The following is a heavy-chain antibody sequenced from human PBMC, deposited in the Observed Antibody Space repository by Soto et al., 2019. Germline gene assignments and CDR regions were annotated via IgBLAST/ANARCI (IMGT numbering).Heavy chain of an antibody. D-gene: IGHD5-12*01. V-gene: IGHV1-69*01. CDR3: ARPVEMATISRSYLFY. Sequence: QVQLVQSGAEVKKPGSSVKVSCKASGGTFSNYAINWLRQAPGQGLEWMGGIIPIFGTGNYAQKFRGRVTITADESTSTAYLDLSGLRPEDTAVYYCARPVEMATISRSYLFYWGQGTLVTVSS. CDR2: IIPIFGTG. J-gene: IGHJ4*02. CDR1: GGTFSNYA.